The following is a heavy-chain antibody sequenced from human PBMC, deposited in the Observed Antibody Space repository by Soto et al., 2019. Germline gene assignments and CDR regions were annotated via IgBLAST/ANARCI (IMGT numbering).Heavy chain of an antibody. CDR1: GGSFSGYY. J-gene: IGHJ4*02. D-gene: IGHD3-22*01. CDR2: INHSGST. V-gene: IGHV4-34*01. Sequence: SETLSLTCAVYGGSFSGYYWSWIRQPPGKGLEWIGEINHSGSTNYNPSLKSRVTISVDTSKNQFSLKLSSVTAADTAVYYCARHDSSGYYYVGYYFDYWGQGTLVTVS. CDR3: ARHDSSGYYYVGYYFDY.